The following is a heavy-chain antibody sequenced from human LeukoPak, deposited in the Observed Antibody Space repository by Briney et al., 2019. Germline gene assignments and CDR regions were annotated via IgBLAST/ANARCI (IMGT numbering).Heavy chain of an antibody. Sequence: GGSLRLSCAASGFTFSSYAMSWVRQAPGKGLEWVSAISGSGGSTYYADSVKGRFTISRDNSKNTLYLQVNSLRAEDAAVYYCAKDHGYYDFWSGYRYYYYYGMGVWGQGTTVTVSS. CDR2: ISGSGGST. D-gene: IGHD3-3*01. J-gene: IGHJ6*02. V-gene: IGHV3-23*01. CDR1: GFTFSSYA. CDR3: AKDHGYYDFWSGYRYYYYYGMGV.